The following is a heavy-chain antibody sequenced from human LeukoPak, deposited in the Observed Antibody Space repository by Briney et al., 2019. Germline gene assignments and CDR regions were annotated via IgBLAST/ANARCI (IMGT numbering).Heavy chain of an antibody. CDR2: ISSSSSYI. D-gene: IGHD2-15*01. Sequence: GGSLRLSCAASGFTFSSYAMSWVRQAPGKGLEWVSSISSSSSYIYYADSVKGRFTISRDNAKNSLYLQMNSLRAEDTAVYYCAREYCSGGSCYSNWFDPWGQGTLVTVSS. CDR3: AREYCSGGSCYSNWFDP. J-gene: IGHJ5*02. V-gene: IGHV3-21*01. CDR1: GFTFSSYA.